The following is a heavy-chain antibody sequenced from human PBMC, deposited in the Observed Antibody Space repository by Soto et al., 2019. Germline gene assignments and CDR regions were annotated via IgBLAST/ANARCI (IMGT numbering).Heavy chain of an antibody. V-gene: IGHV5-10-1*01. CDR3: ARVKVRTAVALDY. J-gene: IGHJ4*02. Sequence: GESLKISCKGSGYSFTSYWISWVRQMPGKGLEWMGRIDPSDSYTNYSPSFQGHVTISADRSISTAYLQWSSLKASDTAMYYCARVKVRTAVALDYWGQGTLVTVSS. CDR2: IDPSDSYT. D-gene: IGHD6-19*01. CDR1: GYSFTSYW.